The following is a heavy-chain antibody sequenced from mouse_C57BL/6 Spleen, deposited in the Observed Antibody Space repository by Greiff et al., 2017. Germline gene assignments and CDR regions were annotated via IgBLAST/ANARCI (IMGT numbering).Heavy chain of an antibody. CDR1: GFSLTSYG. J-gene: IGHJ3*01. CDR3: ASVYYYGSSEGFAY. D-gene: IGHD1-1*01. V-gene: IGHV2-2*01. Sequence: QVQLKQSGPGLVQPSQSLSITCTVSGFSLTSYGVHWVRQSPGKGLEWLGVLWSGGSTDYNAAFISRRRISKDNSKSQVFFKMNSLQADDTAIYYCASVYYYGSSEGFAYWGQGTLGTVSA. CDR2: LWSGGST.